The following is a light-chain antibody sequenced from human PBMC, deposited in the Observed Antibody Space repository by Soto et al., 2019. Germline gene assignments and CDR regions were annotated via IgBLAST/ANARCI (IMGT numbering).Light chain of an antibody. J-gene: IGKJ4*01. Sequence: EIVLTQSPATLSLSPGERATLSCRASQSVSSYLAWYQQKPGQAPRLLIYDASNRATGIPARFSGSGSGTDFSLTFSSLEPEDFAVYYCPQRSNWPPGFTFGGGTKEDNK. CDR2: DAS. CDR3: PQRSNWPPGFT. V-gene: IGKV3-11*01. CDR1: QSVSSY.